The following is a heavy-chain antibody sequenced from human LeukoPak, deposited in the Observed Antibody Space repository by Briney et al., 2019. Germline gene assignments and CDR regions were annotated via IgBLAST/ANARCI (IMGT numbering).Heavy chain of an antibody. V-gene: IGHV4-4*07. CDR3: ARTSSNSWSYSMDV. D-gene: IGHD6-13*01. CDR2: FYPSGST. J-gene: IGHJ6*02. CDR1: DGSISSYY. Sequence: SETLSLTCTVSDGSISSYYWSWIRQPAGKGLEWIGRFYPSGSTNYNPSLKSRVTMSVDTSKNQFSLKLSSVTAADTAVYYCARTSSNSWSYSMDVWGQGTTVTVSS.